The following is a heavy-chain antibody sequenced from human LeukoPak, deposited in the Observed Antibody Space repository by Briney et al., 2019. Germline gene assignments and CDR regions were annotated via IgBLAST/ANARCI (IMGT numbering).Heavy chain of an antibody. D-gene: IGHD3-3*02. Sequence: GGSLRLSCAASGFTFSSYAMSWVRQAPGKGLEWVSAISGSGGSTYYADSVKGRFTISRDNSKNTLYLQMNSLRAEDTAVYYCAKDRILSTHFRSFDYWGQGTLVTVSS. CDR2: ISGSGGST. CDR1: GFTFSSYA. CDR3: AKDRILSTHFRSFDY. J-gene: IGHJ4*02. V-gene: IGHV3-23*01.